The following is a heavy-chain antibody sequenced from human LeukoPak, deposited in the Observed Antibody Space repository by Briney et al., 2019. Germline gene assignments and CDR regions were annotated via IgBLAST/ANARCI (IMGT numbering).Heavy chain of an antibody. D-gene: IGHD3-9*01. CDR3: ASSRFDWLPYFEY. J-gene: IGHJ4*02. Sequence: GGSLRLYCAASRLTFSSYAMHWVRQPPATGLEILAVIPYDGNNKYYADSVRGRFTISRDNSKNTLYLQMNSLRPEDTAVYYCASSRFDWLPYFEYWGQGTLVTVSS. CDR2: IPYDGNNK. CDR1: RLTFSSYA. V-gene: IGHV3-30-3*01.